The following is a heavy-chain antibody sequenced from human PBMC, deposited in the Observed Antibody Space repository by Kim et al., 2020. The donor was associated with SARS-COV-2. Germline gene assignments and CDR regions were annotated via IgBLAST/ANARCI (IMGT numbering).Heavy chain of an antibody. CDR2: INPSGGDT. Sequence: YTFTNYIIHWGRQAPGQGLQWMGIINPSGGDTTYAQKFQGRVTMTRDTSTSTVYMELSSLRSEDTAVYYCARAPPYDSSGYYLKYNYYYG. CDR3: ARAPPYDSSGYYLKYNYYYG. CDR1: YTFTNYI. J-gene: IGHJ6*01. V-gene: IGHV1-46*01. D-gene: IGHD3-22*01.